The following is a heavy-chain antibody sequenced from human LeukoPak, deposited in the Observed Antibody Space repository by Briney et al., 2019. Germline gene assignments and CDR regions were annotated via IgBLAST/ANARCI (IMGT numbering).Heavy chain of an antibody. CDR1: GFTFSSYS. Sequence: GGSLSLSCAASGFTFSSYSMNGVRQAPGKGLEWVSSISSSSSYIYYADSVKGRFTISRDNAKNSLYLQMNSLRAEDTAVYYCARDHNGSGSHYWGQGTLVTVSS. D-gene: IGHD3-10*01. CDR2: ISSSSSYI. J-gene: IGHJ4*02. CDR3: ARDHNGSGSHY. V-gene: IGHV3-21*01.